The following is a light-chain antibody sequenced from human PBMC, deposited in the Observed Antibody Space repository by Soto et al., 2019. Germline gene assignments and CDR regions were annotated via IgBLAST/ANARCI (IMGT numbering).Light chain of an antibody. J-gene: IGLJ1*01. CDR3: TSYTSISTV. V-gene: IGLV2-14*01. Sequence: QSVLTQPASVSGSPGQSITFSCTGTSSDVGAYNYVSWYQQHPGKAPKLIIFEVSNRPSGVSNRFSGSKSGNTASLTISGLQAEDEADYYCTSYTSISTVFGTGTKVTVL. CDR2: EVS. CDR1: SSDVGAYNY.